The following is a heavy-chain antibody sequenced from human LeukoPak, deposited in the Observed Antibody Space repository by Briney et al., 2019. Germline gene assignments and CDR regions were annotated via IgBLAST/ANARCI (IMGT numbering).Heavy chain of an antibody. V-gene: IGHV3-49*03. CDR1: GFTFGDYA. CDR3: ASLWFGELSFDS. Sequence: GGSLRLSCTASGFTFGDYAMSWFRQAPGKGLEWVGFIRSKAYGGTTQYAASVKGRFTISRDDSKSIAYLQMNGLKTEDTGLYYCASLWFGELSFDSWGQGTLVTVSS. J-gene: IGHJ4*02. CDR2: IRSKAYGGTT. D-gene: IGHD3-10*01.